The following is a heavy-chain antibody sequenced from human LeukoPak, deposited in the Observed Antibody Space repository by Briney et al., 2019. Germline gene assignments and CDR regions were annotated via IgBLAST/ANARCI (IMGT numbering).Heavy chain of an antibody. CDR2: INHSGST. J-gene: IGHJ4*02. CDR3: ARGHWYYRY. D-gene: IGHD3-16*01. CDR1: GGSFSGYY. Sequence: SETLSLTCAVYGGSFSGYYWSWTRQPPGKGLEWIGEINHSGSTNYNPSLKSRVTISVDTSKNQFSLKLSSVTAADTAVYYCARGHWYYRYWGQGTLVTVSS. V-gene: IGHV4-34*01.